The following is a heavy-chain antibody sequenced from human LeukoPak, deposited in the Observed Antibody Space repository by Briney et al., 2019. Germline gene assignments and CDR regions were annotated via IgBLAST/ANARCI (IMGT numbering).Heavy chain of an antibody. CDR1: GGSISSGGHS. J-gene: IGHJ4*02. Sequence: PSQTLSLTCAVSGGSISSGGHSWSWIRQPPGKGLEWIGYIYHSGSTYYNPSLKGRVTISVDRSKNQFSLKLSSVAAADTAVYYCARDLLAAAGSGLGYWGQGTLVTVSS. CDR3: ARDLLAAAGSGLGY. D-gene: IGHD6-13*01. CDR2: IYHSGST. V-gene: IGHV4-30-2*01.